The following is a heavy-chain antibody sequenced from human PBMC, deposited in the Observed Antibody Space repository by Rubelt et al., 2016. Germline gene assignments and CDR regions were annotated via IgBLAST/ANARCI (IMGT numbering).Heavy chain of an antibody. CDR2: ISSNGGST. D-gene: IGHD4-17*01. V-gene: IGHV3-64*04. CDR1: FTFSSYA. J-gene: IGHJ4*02. CDR3: VYTQGTTVIQNFDY. Sequence: FTFSSYAMHWVRQAPGKGLEYVSAISSNGGSTYYADSVKGRFTISRDNSKNTLYLQMNSLRAEDTAVYHCVYTQGTTVIQNFDYWGQGTLVSVSS.